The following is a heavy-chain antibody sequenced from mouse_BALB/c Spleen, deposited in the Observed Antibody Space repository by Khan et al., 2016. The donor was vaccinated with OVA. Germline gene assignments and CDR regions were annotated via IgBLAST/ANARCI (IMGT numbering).Heavy chain of an antibody. Sequence: QVQLQQSGAELVKPGASVKLSCKASGYTFTSYYMYWVKQRPGQGLEWIGEINPSDGDTNYNEKFKSKATLTVDKSSSTAYMQLSSLTSEDSAVYDCNKSGNDTIDYWGQGTLVTVSA. CDR2: INPSDGDT. CDR3: NKSGNDTIDY. V-gene: IGHV1S81*02. J-gene: IGHJ3*01. CDR1: GYTFTSYY. D-gene: IGHD2-3*01.